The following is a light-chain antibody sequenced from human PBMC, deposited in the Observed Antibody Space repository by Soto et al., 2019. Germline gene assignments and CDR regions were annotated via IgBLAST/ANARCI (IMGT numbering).Light chain of an antibody. CDR2: EVY. V-gene: IGLV2-14*01. Sequence: QSALTQPASVSGSPGQSITISCSGTSSDVGGYNYVSWYQQHPGKAPKLVILEVYNRPSGISTRFSGSKSGNTASLTISGLLAEDEADYYCSSYTSAFTLVFGTGTKLTVL. CDR3: SSYTSAFTLV. CDR1: SSDVGGYNY. J-gene: IGLJ1*01.